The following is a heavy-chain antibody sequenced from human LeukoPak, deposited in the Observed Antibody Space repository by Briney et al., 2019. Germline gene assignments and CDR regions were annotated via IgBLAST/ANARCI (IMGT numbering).Heavy chain of an antibody. J-gene: IGHJ4*02. V-gene: IGHV3-15*01. CDR2: IKSKTDGGTT. D-gene: IGHD3-10*01. CDR3: TTGPYDYGSGTYYH. Sequence: GALRLSCAASGFTFSNAWMSWVRQAPGKGREWVGRIKSKTDGGTTDYAAPVKGRFTISRDDSKNTLYVKMNSLKTEDTAVYYCTTGPYDYGSGTYYHWGQGTLVTVSS. CDR1: GFTFSNAW.